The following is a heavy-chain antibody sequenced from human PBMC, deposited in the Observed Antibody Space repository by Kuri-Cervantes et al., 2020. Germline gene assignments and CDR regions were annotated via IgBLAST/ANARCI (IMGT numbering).Heavy chain of an antibody. CDR3: AKEEWLVPSAEDY. Sequence: GESLKISCTASGFTFSGYWMSWVRQAPGKGLEWVSAISGSGGSTYYADSVKGRFTISRDNSKNTLYLQMNSLRAEDTAVYYCAKEEWLVPSAEDYWGQGTLVTVSS. V-gene: IGHV3-23*01. CDR2: ISGSGGST. J-gene: IGHJ4*02. D-gene: IGHD6-19*01. CDR1: GFTFSGYW.